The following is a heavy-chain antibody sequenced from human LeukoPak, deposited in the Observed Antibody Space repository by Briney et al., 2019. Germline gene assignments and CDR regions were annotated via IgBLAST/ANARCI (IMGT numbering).Heavy chain of an antibody. CDR3: ARGGASSEWFDP. CDR2: IHYSGST. V-gene: IGHV4-59*01. CDR1: GGSISSDY. Sequence: SETLSLTCTVSGGSISSDYWSWVRQPPGKGLEWIGYIHYSGSTNYNPSLWSRVSISVDTSNNQFSLNVNSVTAADTAVYYCARGGASSEWFDPWGQGTLVTVSS. J-gene: IGHJ5*02. D-gene: IGHD6-25*01.